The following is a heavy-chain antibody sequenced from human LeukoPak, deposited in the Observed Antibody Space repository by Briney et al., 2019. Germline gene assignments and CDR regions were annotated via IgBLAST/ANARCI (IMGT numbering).Heavy chain of an antibody. CDR3: ASGGGKIPD. CDR1: GISTGSYA. D-gene: IGHD1-26*01. CDR2: LSGGGGRA. V-gene: IGHV3-23*01. Sequence: SGGSLRLSCTASGISTGSYAVSWVRQAPGKGLEWVSGLSGGGGRAFYADSVKGRFTISSDNSKNTVYLQLNSLRAEDTAVYYCASGGGKIPDWGQGTLVTVSS. J-gene: IGHJ4*02.